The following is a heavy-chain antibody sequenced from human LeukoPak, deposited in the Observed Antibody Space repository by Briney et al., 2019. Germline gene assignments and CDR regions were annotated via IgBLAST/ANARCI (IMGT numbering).Heavy chain of an antibody. J-gene: IGHJ4*02. CDR1: GFTFSSFA. CDR3: AKEEPPGVLDL. V-gene: IGHV3-23*01. D-gene: IGHD3/OR15-3a*01. CDR2: ISANGGT. Sequence: QPGGSLRLSCVASGFTFSSFAMNWVRQAPGKGLEWVSVISANGGTRYADSVKGRFTISRDNSKNTLHLQMNSLRAEDTAVYYCAKEEPPGVLDLWGQGTLITVSS.